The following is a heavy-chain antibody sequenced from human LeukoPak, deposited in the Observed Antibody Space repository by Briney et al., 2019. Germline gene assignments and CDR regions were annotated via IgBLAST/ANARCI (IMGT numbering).Heavy chain of an antibody. CDR2: IYASGNT. J-gene: IGHJ4*02. D-gene: IGHD6-13*01. CDR3: ARGRVSSWYYFDS. CDR1: GGSISSYY. Sequence: SETLFLTCTVSGGSISSYYWSWVRQPAGKGLEWIGRIYASGNTNYNPSLKGRVTMTVDTSKNQFSLNLSSVTAADTAVYYCARGRVSSWYYFDSWGQGTLVTVSS. V-gene: IGHV4-4*07.